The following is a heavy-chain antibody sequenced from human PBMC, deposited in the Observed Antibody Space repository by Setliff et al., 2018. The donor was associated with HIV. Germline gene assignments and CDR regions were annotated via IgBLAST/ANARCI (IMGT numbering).Heavy chain of an antibody. D-gene: IGHD3-3*02. CDR3: IADLTDPPAFGPDY. Sequence: GGSLRLSCAASGFTFSNSMMGWVRQAPGKGLEWVGRVKTKIDGETTDYAAPVKGRFTISRDDSKNILYLQLNSLKIEDTAVYHCIADLTDPPAFGPDYWGQGTLVTVSS. J-gene: IGHJ4*02. CDR2: VKTKIDGETT. CDR1: GFTFSNSM. V-gene: IGHV3-15*01.